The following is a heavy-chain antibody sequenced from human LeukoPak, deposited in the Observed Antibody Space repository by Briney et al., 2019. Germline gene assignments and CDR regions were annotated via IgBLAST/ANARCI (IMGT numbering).Heavy chain of an antibody. CDR3: ARDSKLITFGGVIVRWFDP. D-gene: IGHD3-16*02. CDR2: INPSGGST. J-gene: IGHJ5*02. CDR1: GYTFTSYY. V-gene: IGHV1-46*01. Sequence: ASVKVSCKASGYTFTSYYMHWVRQAPGQGLEWMSIINPSGGSTSYAQKFQGRVTMTRDTSTSTVYMELSSLRAEDTAVYYCARDSKLITFGGVIVRWFDPWGQGTLVTVSS.